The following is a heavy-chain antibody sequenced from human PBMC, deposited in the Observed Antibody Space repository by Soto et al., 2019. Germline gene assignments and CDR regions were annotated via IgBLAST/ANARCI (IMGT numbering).Heavy chain of an antibody. CDR3: HKIGLAWGEY. J-gene: IGHJ4*02. CDR2: IKTKTDGETT. Sequence: EVQLVESGGGLVKPGGSLRLSCAASGFTFSNIWMNWVRQAPGRGLEWVGRIKTKTDGETTDYAAPVKGRFTISRDDSTKTLNLQKTSMKTEDTAEFYCHKIGLAWGEYWGQGMLVTVSS. CDR1: GFTFSNIW. D-gene: IGHD3-16*01. V-gene: IGHV3-15*07.